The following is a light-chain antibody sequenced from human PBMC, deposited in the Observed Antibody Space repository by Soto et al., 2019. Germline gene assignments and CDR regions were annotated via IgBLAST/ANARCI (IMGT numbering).Light chain of an antibody. J-gene: IGKJ4*01. V-gene: IGKV3-20*01. Sequence: EIVLTQSPGTLSLSPGERATLSCRASQSVSRSYLAWYQQKPGQAPRLLIYGASSRATGIPDRFSGSGSGTDVTLTISRLEPEDFAVYYCQQYGSSPLTFGGGTKVEI. CDR1: QSVSRSY. CDR3: QQYGSSPLT. CDR2: GAS.